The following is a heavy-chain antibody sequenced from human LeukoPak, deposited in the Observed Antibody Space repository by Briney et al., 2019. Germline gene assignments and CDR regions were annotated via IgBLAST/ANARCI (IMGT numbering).Heavy chain of an antibody. D-gene: IGHD3-9*01. CDR1: GFTFDDYG. CDR3: ARGIRYVDWLPLNY. V-gene: IGHV3-20*01. Sequence: GGSLRLSCAASGFTFDDYGMSWVPQAPGKGLEWVSGFNWYGGSTGYADSEKGRFTISRDNAKNSLYLQMNSLRAEGTALYHCARGIRYVDWLPLNYWGQGTLVTVSS. CDR2: FNWYGGST. J-gene: IGHJ4*02.